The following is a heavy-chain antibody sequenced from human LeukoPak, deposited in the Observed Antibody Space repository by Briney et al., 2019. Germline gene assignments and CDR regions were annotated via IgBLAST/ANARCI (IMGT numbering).Heavy chain of an antibody. CDR2: ISTSVGT. CDR3: ARVGSYSHLYYYYYYMDV. Sequence: SQTLSLTCTVSGGSLSSYYWSWIRQPAGKGLEWIGRISTSVGTNYNPSLKSRVTMSVDTSKDQFSLKLSSVTAADTAVYYCARVGSYSHLYYYYYYMDVWGKGTTVTVSS. J-gene: IGHJ6*03. V-gene: IGHV4-4*07. CDR1: GGSLSSYY. D-gene: IGHD2-21*01.